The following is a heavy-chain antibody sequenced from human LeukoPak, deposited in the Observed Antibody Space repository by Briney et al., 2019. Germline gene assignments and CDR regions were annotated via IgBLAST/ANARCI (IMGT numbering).Heavy chain of an antibody. CDR2: VNPHSGGT. CDR1: GYTFTDYY. V-gene: IGHV1-2*02. J-gene: IGHJ5*02. Sequence: ASVKVSCKTSGYTFTDYYIHWVRQAPGQGLEFMGWVNPHSGGTSYAAKFRGRVTMTRDTSISTAYMELSRLRSDDTAVYYCARAVHSYGSGSYGLDPWGQGTLVTVSS. D-gene: IGHD3-10*01. CDR3: ARAVHSYGSGSYGLDP.